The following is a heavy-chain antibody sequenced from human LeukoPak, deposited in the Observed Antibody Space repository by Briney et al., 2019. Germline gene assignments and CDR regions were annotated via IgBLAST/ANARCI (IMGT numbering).Heavy chain of an antibody. CDR3: AKDSGSYSLYFHH. J-gene: IGHJ1*01. Sequence: GGSLRLSCAASGFTFDDYTMHWVRQAPGKGLEWVSLISWDGGRTYYAASVKGRFTISRDNSKNSLYLQMNSPRTEDTALYYCAKDSGSYSLYFHHWGQGTLVTVSS. CDR2: ISWDGGRT. CDR1: GFTFDDYT. V-gene: IGHV3-43*01. D-gene: IGHD1-26*01.